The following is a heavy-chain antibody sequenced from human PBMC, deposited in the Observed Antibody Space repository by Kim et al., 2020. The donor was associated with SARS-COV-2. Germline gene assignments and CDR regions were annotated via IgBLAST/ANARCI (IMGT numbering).Heavy chain of an antibody. J-gene: IGHJ6*02. D-gene: IGHD3-22*01. CDR3: AKDHPSYYYDSSGWDV. CDR2: ISGSGGST. V-gene: IGHV3-23*01. Sequence: GGSLRLSCAASGFTFSSYAMSWVRQAPGKGLEWVSAISGSGGSTYYADSVKGRFTISRDNSKNTLYLQMNSLRAEDTAVYYCAKDHPSYYYDSSGWDVWGQGTTVTVSS. CDR1: GFTFSSYA.